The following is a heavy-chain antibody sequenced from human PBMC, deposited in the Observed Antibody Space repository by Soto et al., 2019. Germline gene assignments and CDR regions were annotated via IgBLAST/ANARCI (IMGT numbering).Heavy chain of an antibody. J-gene: IGHJ4*02. V-gene: IGHV3-33*01. CDR3: ARDGSEAGIFLEY. Sequence: QVQLVESGGGVVQPGKSLRLSCEASGFAFSSYGMHWVRQAPGKGLEWVAVIWYDGSNEHYADSVKGRFTISRDNSKNTVYLQMNSLRPEDTAVYYCARDGSEAGIFLEYWGQGTLVTVSS. D-gene: IGHD6-13*01. CDR2: IWYDGSNE. CDR1: GFAFSSYG.